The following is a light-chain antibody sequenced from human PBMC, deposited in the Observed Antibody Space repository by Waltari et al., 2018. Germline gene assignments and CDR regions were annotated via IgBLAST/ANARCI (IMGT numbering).Light chain of an antibody. CDR1: KLGDKY. CDR3: QAWDSSTGGV. J-gene: IGLJ2*01. Sequence: SYELTQPPSVSVSPGQTASITCSGDKLGDKYACWYQQKPGQSPGLVIDQDSKRPSGIPERFSGSNSGNTATLTISGTQAMDEADYYCQAWDSSTGGVFGGGTKLTVL. V-gene: IGLV3-1*01. CDR2: QDS.